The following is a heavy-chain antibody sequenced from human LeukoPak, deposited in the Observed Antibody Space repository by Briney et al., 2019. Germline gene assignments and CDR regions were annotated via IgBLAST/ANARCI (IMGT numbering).Heavy chain of an antibody. D-gene: IGHD2-2*02. CDR1: GGTFSSYA. V-gene: IGHV1-69*13. CDR3: ARAHPRYCSSTSCYTLEGAFDI. J-gene: IGHJ3*02. CDR2: IIPIFGTA. Sequence: GASVKVSCKASGGTFSSYAISWVRQAPGQGLEWMGGIIPIFGTANYAQKFQGRVTITADESTSTAYMELSSLRSEDTAVYYCARAHPRYCSSTSCYTLEGAFDIWGQGTMVTVSS.